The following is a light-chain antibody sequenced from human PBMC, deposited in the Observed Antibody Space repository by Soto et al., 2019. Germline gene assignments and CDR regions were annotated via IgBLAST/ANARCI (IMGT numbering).Light chain of an antibody. J-gene: IGKJ4*01. CDR3: QQYKSYPLT. Sequence: DIQRAQSPSTLCASVGDRVTLACRASQSISNWLAWYQQKPGKAPKFLIYKTSTLESGVPSRFSGSGSGTEFTLTISSVQPDDFATYYCQQYKSYPLTFGGGTKVDIK. CDR1: QSISNW. V-gene: IGKV1-5*03. CDR2: KTS.